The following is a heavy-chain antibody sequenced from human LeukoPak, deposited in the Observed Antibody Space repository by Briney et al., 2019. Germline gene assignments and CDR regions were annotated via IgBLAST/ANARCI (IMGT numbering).Heavy chain of an antibody. CDR1: GGSISSYY. CDR3: ARVGLRHNWFDP. J-gene: IGHJ5*02. D-gene: IGHD3-16*01. V-gene: IGHV4-59*01. CDR2: IYYSGST. Sequence: PSETPSLTCTVSGGSISSYYWSWIRQPPGKGLEWIGYIYYSGSTNYNPSLKSRVTISVDTSKNQFSLKLSSVTAADTAVYYCARVGLRHNWFDPWGQGTLVTVSS.